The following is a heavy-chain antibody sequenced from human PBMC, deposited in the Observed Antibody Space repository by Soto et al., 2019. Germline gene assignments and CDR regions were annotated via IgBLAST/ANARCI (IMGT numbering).Heavy chain of an antibody. CDR1: GYTFTNYP. CDR3: AREPPLYSSGYSKYYYGMDF. CDR2: INAANGNT. V-gene: IGHV1-3*01. J-gene: IGHJ6*04. Sequence: QVQLVQSGAEVKKPGASVKVSCQASGYTFTNYPVHWVRQAPGQRLEWMGWINAANGNTRYSQKFQDRFTITRDTSASTDYMELGSLRSEDTAIYYCAREPPLYSSGYSKYYYGMDFWGKRTTVTVSS. D-gene: IGHD3-22*01.